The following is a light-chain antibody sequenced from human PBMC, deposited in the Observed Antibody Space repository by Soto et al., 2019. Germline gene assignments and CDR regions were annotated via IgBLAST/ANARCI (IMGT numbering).Light chain of an antibody. Sequence: DIPMTQAPSSLSASVGDRVTITRRARQDISTYLAWYQQKPGKVPKLLISAAYTLQSGVPPRFSGSGSGTDFTLTISSLQPEDVATYYCQKYDNAPLTFGGGTKVEIK. CDR1: QDISTY. J-gene: IGKJ4*01. V-gene: IGKV1-27*01. CDR2: AAY. CDR3: QKYDNAPLT.